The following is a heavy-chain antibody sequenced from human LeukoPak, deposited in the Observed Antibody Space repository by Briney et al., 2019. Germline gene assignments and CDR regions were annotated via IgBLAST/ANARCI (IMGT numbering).Heavy chain of an antibody. CDR2: ITSSSSYT. J-gene: IGHJ6*03. CDR3: ARDPYNGNYGDSYYYYMDV. D-gene: IGHD1-26*01. CDR1: GFTFSTYN. V-gene: IGHV3-21*01. Sequence: RGGSLRLSCAASGFTFSTYNMNWVRQAPGKGLEWVSSITSSSSYTFYADSVKGRFTISRDNAKSSLYLQMNSLRAEDTAIYYCARDPYNGNYGDSYYYYMDVWGKGTTVTISS.